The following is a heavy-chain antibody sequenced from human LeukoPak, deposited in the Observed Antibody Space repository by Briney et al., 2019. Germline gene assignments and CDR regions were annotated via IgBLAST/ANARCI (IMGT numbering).Heavy chain of an antibody. Sequence: ASVKVSCKASGYTFTGYYMHWVRQAPGQGLEWMGWINPNSGGTNYAQKFQGRVTMTRDTSISTAYMELSGLRSDDTAVYYCARDHVDIVATIAIDYWGQGTLVTVSS. CDR1: GYTFTGYY. CDR3: ARDHVDIVATIAIDY. CDR2: INPNSGGT. D-gene: IGHD5-12*01. J-gene: IGHJ4*02. V-gene: IGHV1-2*02.